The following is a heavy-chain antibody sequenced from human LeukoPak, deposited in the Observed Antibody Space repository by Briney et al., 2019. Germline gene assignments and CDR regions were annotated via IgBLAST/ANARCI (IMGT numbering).Heavy chain of an antibody. CDR1: GFIFSDYE. D-gene: IGHD4-23*01. J-gene: IGHJ4*02. CDR2: ISFSGNSI. V-gene: IGHV3-48*03. Sequence: GGSLRLSCAASGFIFSDYEMNWVRQAPGKGLEWVSYISFSGNSIYYADSVKGRFTISRDNAKNSLYLQMNSLRAEDTAVYYCAREGYGGIGGWGQGTLVTVSS. CDR3: AREGYGGIGG.